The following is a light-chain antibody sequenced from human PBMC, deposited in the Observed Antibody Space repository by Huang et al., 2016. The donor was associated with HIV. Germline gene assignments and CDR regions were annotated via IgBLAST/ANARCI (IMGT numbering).Light chain of an antibody. V-gene: IGKV3-20*01. CDR2: GAS. J-gene: IGKJ4*01. Sequence: EIVLTQSPGTLSLSPGERATLSCRASQSITSSFLAWYQQTPGQAPRLLIYGASNRATGIPDRFSGSGSGTDFTLTISRLEPEDFAMYYCQQYGTSPLLTFGGGTKVEIK. CDR1: QSITSSF. CDR3: QQYGTSPLLT.